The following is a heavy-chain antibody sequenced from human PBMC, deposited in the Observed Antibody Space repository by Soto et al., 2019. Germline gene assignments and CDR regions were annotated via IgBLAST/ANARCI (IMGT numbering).Heavy chain of an antibody. Sequence: SETLSLTCRVSDGSMNSDSSYWGWIRQPPGKGLEWIGVINHSGSTYHNLSLKGRVTMSVDASRNQFSLKLTSMTAAGTAVYYCARLGGYVSVGYYYLWDSWGQGTLVTVSS. V-gene: IGHV4-39*01. J-gene: IGHJ4*02. CDR2: INHSGST. CDR3: ARLGGYVSVGYYYLWDS. D-gene: IGHD3-22*01. CDR1: DGSMNSDSSY.